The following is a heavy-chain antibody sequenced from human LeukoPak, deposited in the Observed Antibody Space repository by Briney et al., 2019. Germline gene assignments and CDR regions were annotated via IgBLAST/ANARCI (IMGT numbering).Heavy chain of an antibody. CDR1: GDSISSSHYY. CDR2: IYSGGET. D-gene: IGHD4-11*01. V-gene: IGHV4-39*02. J-gene: IGHJ4*02. CDR3: VRDYSNFVQGD. Sequence: SETLSLTCTVSGDSISSSHYYWGWIRQSPGKGLEWIGSIYSGGETHYNPSLNSRVTIFLDTSKNRFSLNLISVTATDMAVYYCVRDYSNFVQGDWGQGTLVTVSS.